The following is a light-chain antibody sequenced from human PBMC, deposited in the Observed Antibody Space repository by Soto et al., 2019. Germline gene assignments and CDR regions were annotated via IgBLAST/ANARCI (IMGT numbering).Light chain of an antibody. CDR3: QQYGSSLRS. CDR1: QSVSGTY. CDR2: GAS. V-gene: IGKV3-20*01. Sequence: EIVLTQSPGTLSLSPGERATLSCRASQSVSGTYLAWYQHKLGQAPRLLIYGASSKASGIPDRFSGSGSGTDFTLTISRLEPEDFAVYYCQQYGSSLRSFGQGTKVEVK. J-gene: IGKJ1*01.